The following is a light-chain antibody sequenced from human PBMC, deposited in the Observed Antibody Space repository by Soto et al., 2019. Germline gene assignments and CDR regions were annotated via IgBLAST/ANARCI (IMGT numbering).Light chain of an antibody. CDR3: ASWDDTLSGPV. V-gene: IGLV1-47*01. Sequence: QSVLTQPPSASGTPRQRVTISCSGSSSNIGSNYVYWYQQIPGTAPKLLIYRNDQRPSGVPDRLSGSKSGTSASLAISGLRSEDEADYYCASWDDTLSGPVFGGGTQLTVL. CDR2: RND. CDR1: SSNIGSNY. J-gene: IGLJ7*01.